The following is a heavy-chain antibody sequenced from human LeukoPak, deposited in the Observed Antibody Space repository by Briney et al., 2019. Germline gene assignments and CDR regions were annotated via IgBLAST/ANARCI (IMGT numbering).Heavy chain of an antibody. D-gene: IGHD3-22*01. J-gene: IGHJ5*02. V-gene: IGHV4-38-2*02. CDR2: IYRSGST. Sequence: PSETLSLTCAVSGYSISSNYYWGWIRQPPGKSLEWIGSIYRSGSTYYNPSLKSRATISVDTSKNHFSLKLSSVTAADTAVYYCARDSRNYYDSSGYSNWFDPWGQGTLVTVSS. CDR3: ARDSRNYYDSSGYSNWFDP. CDR1: GYSISSNYY.